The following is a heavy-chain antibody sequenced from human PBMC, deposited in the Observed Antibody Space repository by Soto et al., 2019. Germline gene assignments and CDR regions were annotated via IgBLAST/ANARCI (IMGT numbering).Heavy chain of an antibody. Sequence: QLHLQESGPGLVKPSETLSLTCTVSGDSITSSNKYWGWARQPPGKGLEWIGSTYYRGSAYYSPSLKSRVTISIDSSENQLSLKLSSVTAADTAVYYCARRSYDNSGYYYVDYWGQGTLVTVPS. D-gene: IGHD3-22*01. J-gene: IGHJ4*02. CDR1: GDSITSSNKY. CDR3: ARRSYDNSGYYYVDY. CDR2: TYYRGSA. V-gene: IGHV4-39*01.